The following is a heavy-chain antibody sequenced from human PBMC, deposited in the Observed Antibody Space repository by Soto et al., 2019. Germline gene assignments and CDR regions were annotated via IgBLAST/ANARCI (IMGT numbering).Heavy chain of an antibody. Sequence: EVQLLDSGGGSVQPGGSLRLSCAASGFTFSSYVMRWVRQAPGKGLEWVSSISGSGGSTYYTDSVKGRFTISRDNSKNTVYLQMYSLRAEDTAVYFCARGYCSGDTCYHIDYWGPGTLVTVSS. J-gene: IGHJ4*02. CDR1: GFTFSSYV. V-gene: IGHV3-23*01. CDR3: ARGYCSGDTCYHIDY. D-gene: IGHD2-15*01. CDR2: ISGSGGST.